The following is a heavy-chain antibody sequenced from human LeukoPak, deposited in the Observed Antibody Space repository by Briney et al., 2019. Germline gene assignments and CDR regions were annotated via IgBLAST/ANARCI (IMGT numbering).Heavy chain of an antibody. CDR2: IYYSGST. D-gene: IGHD4-11*01. CDR1: GGSISSHY. Sequence: SETLSLTCTVSGGSISSHYWSWFRQPPGKGLEWIGHIYYSGSTDYSPSLKSRVTISVGTSKNQFSLKLSSVTAADTAVYYCAREYNNYVDPWGQGTLVTVSS. J-gene: IGHJ5*02. CDR3: AREYNNYVDP. V-gene: IGHV4-59*11.